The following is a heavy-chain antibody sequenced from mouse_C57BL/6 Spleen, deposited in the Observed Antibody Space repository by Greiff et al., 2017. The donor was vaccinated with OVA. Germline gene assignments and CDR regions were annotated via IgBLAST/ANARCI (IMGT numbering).Heavy chain of an antibody. V-gene: IGHV1-7*01. CDR3: ARSRMTTEVALDY. CDR2: INPSSGYT. CDR1: GYTFTSYW. D-gene: IGHD1-1*01. J-gene: IGHJ2*01. Sequence: QVQLQQSGAELVKPGASVKLSCKASGYTFTSYWMHWVKQRPGQGLEWIGYINPSSGYTKYNQKFKDKATLTADKSSSTAYMQLSSLTYEDSAVYYCARSRMTTEVALDYWGQGTTLTVSS.